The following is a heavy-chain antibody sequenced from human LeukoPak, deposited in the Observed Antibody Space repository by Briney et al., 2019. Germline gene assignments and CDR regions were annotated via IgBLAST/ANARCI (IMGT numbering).Heavy chain of an antibody. V-gene: IGHV3-30*03. CDR2: ISYDGSNK. CDR1: GFTFTTYG. D-gene: IGHD6-19*01. Sequence: GRSLRLSCAASGFTFTTYGMHWVRQAPGKGLEWVAVISYDGSNKYYADSVKGRFTISRDNSKNTLYLQMNSLRAEDTAVYYCASSFVAVAGTDYWGQGTLVTVSS. J-gene: IGHJ4*02. CDR3: ASSFVAVAGTDY.